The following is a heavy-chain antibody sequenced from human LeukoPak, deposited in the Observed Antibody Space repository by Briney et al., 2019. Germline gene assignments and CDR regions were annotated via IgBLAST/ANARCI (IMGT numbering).Heavy chain of an antibody. CDR2: IYYSGST. D-gene: IGHD6-13*01. CDR1: GGSISSGGYY. V-gene: IGHV4-61*08. J-gene: IGHJ6*02. Sequence: SETLSLTCTVSGGSISSGGYYWSWIRQHPGKGLEWIGYIYYSGSTNYNPSLKSRVTISVDTSKNQFSLKLSSVTAADTAVYYCARGEYSSSWYGRSHYYYGMDVWGQGTTVTVSS. CDR3: ARGEYSSSWYGRSHYYYGMDV.